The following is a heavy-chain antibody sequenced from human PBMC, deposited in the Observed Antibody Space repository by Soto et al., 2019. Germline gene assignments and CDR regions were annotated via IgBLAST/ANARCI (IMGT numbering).Heavy chain of an antibody. J-gene: IGHJ5*02. CDR2: IYYSGST. CDR3: ARGIAAAGTSWFDP. V-gene: IGHV4-31*03. D-gene: IGHD6-13*01. Sequence: QVQLQESGPGLVKPSQTLSLTCTVSGGSISSGGYYWSWIRQHPGKGLEWIGYIYYSGSTYYNPSLKSRVTISVDTSKNQFALKLSSVTAADTAVYYCARGIAAAGTSWFDPWVQGTLVTVSS. CDR1: GGSISSGGYY.